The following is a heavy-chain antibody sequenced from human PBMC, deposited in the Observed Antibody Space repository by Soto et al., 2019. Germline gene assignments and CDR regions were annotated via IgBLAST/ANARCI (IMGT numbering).Heavy chain of an antibody. Sequence: PSETLSLTCTVSGCSISSYYWSWIRQPPGKGLEWIGYIYYSGSTNYNPSLKSRVTISVDTSKNQFSLKLSSVTAADTAVYYCARASEDIVINWFDPWGQG. V-gene: IGHV4-59*01. CDR2: IYYSGST. D-gene: IGHD2-15*01. CDR3: ARASEDIVINWFDP. J-gene: IGHJ5*02. CDR1: GCSISSYY.